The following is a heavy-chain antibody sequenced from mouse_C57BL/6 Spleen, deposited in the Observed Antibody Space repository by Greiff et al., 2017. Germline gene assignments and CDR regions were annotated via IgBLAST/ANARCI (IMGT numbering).Heavy chain of an antibody. D-gene: IGHD2-3*01. CDR1: GFSFTSYA. V-gene: IGHV2-9-1*01. Sequence: VQLQESGPGLVAPSQSLSITCTVSGFSFTSYAISWVRQPPGKGLEWLGVIWTGGGTNYNSALKSRLSISKDNSKSQVFLKMNSLQTDDTARYYCASYDGYPYYYAMDYWGQGTAVTVSS. CDR3: ASYDGYPYYYAMDY. J-gene: IGHJ4*01. CDR2: IWTGGGT.